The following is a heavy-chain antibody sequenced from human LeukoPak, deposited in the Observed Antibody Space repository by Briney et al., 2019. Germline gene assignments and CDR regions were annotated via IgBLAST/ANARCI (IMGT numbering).Heavy chain of an antibody. D-gene: IGHD4-23*01. V-gene: IGHV1-46*01. Sequence: AASVKVSCKASGYTFISYYMHWVRQAPGQGLEWMGIINPSGGSTTYAQMFQGRVILTRDTSTRTVYMELYSLRSEDTAVYYCAKGGRDYGDSSGTDWGQGTLVTVSS. CDR2: INPSGGST. J-gene: IGHJ4*02. CDR3: AKGGRDYGDSSGTD. CDR1: GYTFISYY.